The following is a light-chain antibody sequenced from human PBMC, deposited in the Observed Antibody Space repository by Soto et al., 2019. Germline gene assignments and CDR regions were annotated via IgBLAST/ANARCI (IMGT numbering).Light chain of an antibody. CDR1: QTISSW. V-gene: IGKV1-5*03. Sequence: GDIVTITCRAGQTISSWLAWYQQKPGKAPKLMIYKASTLKSGVPSRFSGSGSGTEFTLTISRLKTDDFATYDCQQYNSYPITFGQGTRLEIK. CDR3: QQYNSYPIT. CDR2: KAS. J-gene: IGKJ5*01.